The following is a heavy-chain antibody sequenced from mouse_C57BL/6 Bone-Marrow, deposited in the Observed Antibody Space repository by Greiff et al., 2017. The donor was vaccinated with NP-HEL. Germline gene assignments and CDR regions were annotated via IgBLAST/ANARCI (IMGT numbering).Heavy chain of an antibody. D-gene: IGHD4-1*01. CDR3: AGNWYYFDY. V-gene: IGHV1-19*01. CDR1: GYTFTDYY. CDR2: INPYNGGT. Sequence: EVKLMESGPVLVKPGASVKMSCKASGYTFTDYYMNWVKQSHGKSLEWIGVINPYNGGTSYNQKFKGKATLTVDKSSSTAYMELNSLTSEDSAVYYCAGNWYYFDYWGQGTTLTVSS. J-gene: IGHJ2*01.